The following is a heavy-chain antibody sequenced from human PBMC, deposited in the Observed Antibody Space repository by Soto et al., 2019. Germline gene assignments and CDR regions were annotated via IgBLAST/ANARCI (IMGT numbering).Heavy chain of an antibody. Sequence: QVQLVQSGAEVKKPGSSVKVSCKASGGTFSSYAISWVRQAPGQGVEWMGGIIPIFGTANYAQTFQGRVTITADETTNTAYMELSSLRYEDKAVYYCARGGGYGDFDYWGQGTLVTVSS. D-gene: IGHD4-17*01. J-gene: IGHJ4*02. CDR2: IIPIFGTA. CDR1: GGTFSSYA. CDR3: ARGGGYGDFDY. V-gene: IGHV1-69*01.